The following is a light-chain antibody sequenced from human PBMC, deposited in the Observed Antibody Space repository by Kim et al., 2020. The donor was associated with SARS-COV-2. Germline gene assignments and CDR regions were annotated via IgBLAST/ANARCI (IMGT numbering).Light chain of an antibody. CDR1: QGVSSSY. CDR3: QQYGSSRYT. CDR2: GAY. V-gene: IGKV3-20*01. J-gene: IGKJ2*01. Sequence: LSAGGSATHSFRASQGVSSSYVAWYQQTPGRAPRLLIYGAYSMATGITNRFSDSGSGTDFTLTISRLEPEDVAVYYCQQYGSSRYTFGQGTKLEI.